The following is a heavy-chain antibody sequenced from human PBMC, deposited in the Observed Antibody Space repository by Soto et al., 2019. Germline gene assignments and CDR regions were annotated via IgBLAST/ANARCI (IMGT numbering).Heavy chain of an antibody. Sequence: ASVKVSCKASGYTFTGYAMHWVRQAPGQRLEWMGWINAGNGNTKYAQKFQGRVTITADESTSTAYMELSSLRSDDTAVYYCAGDPDSHYNDSHASSYPWGQGTLVTVSS. V-gene: IGHV1-3*01. D-gene: IGHD3-22*01. CDR3: AGDPDSHYNDSHASSYP. CDR2: INAGNGNT. J-gene: IGHJ5*02. CDR1: GYTFTGYA.